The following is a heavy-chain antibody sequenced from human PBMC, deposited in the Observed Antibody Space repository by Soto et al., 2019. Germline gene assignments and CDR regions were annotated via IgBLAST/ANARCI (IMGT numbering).Heavy chain of an antibody. D-gene: IGHD2-15*01. CDR1: GYSFTTFD. Sequence: QVHLEQSGAEVRKPGASVKVSCKTSGYSFTTFDISWVRQATGQGLEWMGWMNPRSGDADYAQKFQGRVTMTRETSITTAYMELSALRSDDTAVYYCVCRGDGIDYWGQGTLVTVSS. J-gene: IGHJ4*02. CDR3: VCRGDGIDY. V-gene: IGHV1-8*01. CDR2: MNPRSGDA.